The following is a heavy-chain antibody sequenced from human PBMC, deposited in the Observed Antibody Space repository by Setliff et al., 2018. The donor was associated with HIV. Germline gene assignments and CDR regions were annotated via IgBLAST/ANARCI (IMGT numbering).Heavy chain of an antibody. CDR3: ARGGYSGYVLY. Sequence: SETLSLTCVVSGDSISRSRYYWGWIRQPPGKGLEWIGSIYYSGSTNYNPSLKSRVTISVDTSKNQFSLKLSSVTAADTAVYYCARGGYSGYVLYWGQGTLVTVSS. V-gene: IGHV4-39*07. D-gene: IGHD5-12*01. J-gene: IGHJ4*02. CDR2: IYYSGST. CDR1: GDSISRSRYY.